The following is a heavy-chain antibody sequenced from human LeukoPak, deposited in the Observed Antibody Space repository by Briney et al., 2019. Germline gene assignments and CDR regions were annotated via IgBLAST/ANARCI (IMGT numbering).Heavy chain of an antibody. CDR3: ARWGSYYEPFPGWGFDP. Sequence: SETLSLTCAVYGGSFSGYYWSWIRQPPGKGLEWIGEINHSGSTNYNPSLKSRVTISVDTSKNQFSLKLSSVTAADTAVYYCARWGSYYEPFPGWGFDPWGQGTLVTASS. J-gene: IGHJ5*02. V-gene: IGHV4-34*01. D-gene: IGHD3-10*01. CDR2: INHSGST. CDR1: GGSFSGYY.